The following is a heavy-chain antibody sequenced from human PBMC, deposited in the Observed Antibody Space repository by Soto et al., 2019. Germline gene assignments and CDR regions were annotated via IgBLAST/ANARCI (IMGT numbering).Heavy chain of an antibody. CDR2: ISVTGTTT. D-gene: IGHD3-22*01. CDR3: ARPYLDTSGYYASTEY. V-gene: IGHV3-48*03. Sequence: LRLSCSASGFTFSSYEMSWVRQAPGKGLEWISYISVTGTTTYYAASVQGRFTISRDNSRNSLFLQMHRLRAEDTAVYYCARPYLDTSGYYASTEYWGQGTLVTVSS. J-gene: IGHJ1*01. CDR1: GFTFSSYE.